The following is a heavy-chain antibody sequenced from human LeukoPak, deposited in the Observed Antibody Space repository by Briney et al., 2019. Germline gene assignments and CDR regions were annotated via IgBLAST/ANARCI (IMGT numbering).Heavy chain of an antibody. V-gene: IGHV4-39*07. J-gene: IGHJ5*02. Sequence: SETLSLTCTVSGGSISTSSYYWGWIRQPPGKGLEWIGSIYYSGSTYYNPSLKSRVTISVDTSKNQFSLKLSSVTAADTAVYYCARDIGSSGYYEGFWFDPWGQGTLVTVSS. D-gene: IGHD3-22*01. CDR3: ARDIGSSGYYEGFWFDP. CDR2: IYYSGST. CDR1: GGSISTSSYY.